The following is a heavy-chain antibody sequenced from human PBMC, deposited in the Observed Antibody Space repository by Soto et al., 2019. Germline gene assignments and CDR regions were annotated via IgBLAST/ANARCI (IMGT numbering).Heavy chain of an antibody. Sequence: GESLKISCAASGFTFSSYGMHWVRQAPGKGLGWVAVIWYDGSNKYYADSVKGRFTISRDNSKNTLYLQMNSLRAEDTAVYYCARELTIFGVVISYGMDVWGQGTTVTVSS. CDR3: ARELTIFGVVISYGMDV. V-gene: IGHV3-33*01. D-gene: IGHD3-3*01. CDR1: GFTFSSYG. CDR2: IWYDGSNK. J-gene: IGHJ6*02.